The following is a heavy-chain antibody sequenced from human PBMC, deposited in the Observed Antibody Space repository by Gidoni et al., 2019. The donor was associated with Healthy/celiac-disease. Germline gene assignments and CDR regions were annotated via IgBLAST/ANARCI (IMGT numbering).Heavy chain of an antibody. CDR3: ARITNAGPDGDY. CDR1: GFTFSSYS. J-gene: IGHJ4*02. Sequence: EVQLVESGGGLVKPGGSLRLSCAASGFTFSSYSMNWVRQAPGKGLEWVSSISSSSSYIYYADSVKGRFTISRDNAKNSLYLQMNSLRAEDTAVYYCARITNAGPDGDYWGQGTLVTVSS. D-gene: IGHD1-1*01. V-gene: IGHV3-21*01. CDR2: ISSSSSYI.